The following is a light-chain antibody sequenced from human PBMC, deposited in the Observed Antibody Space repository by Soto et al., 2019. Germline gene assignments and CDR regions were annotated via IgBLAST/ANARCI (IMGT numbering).Light chain of an antibody. CDR1: SSDIGYCNF. Sequence: QSALTQPASVSGSPGQSITISCTGTSSDIGYCNFVSWYQQHPGKAPKVMIYEVSFRPSGVSNRFSGSKSGNTASLSISGLQAEDEADYYCSSCTSTDSPLVFGGGTKVTVL. J-gene: IGLJ2*01. CDR2: EVS. V-gene: IGLV2-14*01. CDR3: SSCTSTDSPLV.